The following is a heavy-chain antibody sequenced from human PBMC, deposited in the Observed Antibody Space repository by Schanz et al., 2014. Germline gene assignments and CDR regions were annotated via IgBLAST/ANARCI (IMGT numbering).Heavy chain of an antibody. Sequence: QVQLVESGGGVVQPGGSLRLSCAASGFSFSGSGMHWVRQAPGKGLEWVAVISYDGSHKDYADSVKGRFTISRDNSKNTLYLQMNSLRAEDTAVYYCARDRQQLVGRIGYYYGMDVWGQGTTVTVSS. CDR3: ARDRQQLVGRIGYYYGMDV. D-gene: IGHD6-13*01. CDR2: ISYDGSHK. CDR1: GFSFSGSG. V-gene: IGHV3-30*19. J-gene: IGHJ6*02.